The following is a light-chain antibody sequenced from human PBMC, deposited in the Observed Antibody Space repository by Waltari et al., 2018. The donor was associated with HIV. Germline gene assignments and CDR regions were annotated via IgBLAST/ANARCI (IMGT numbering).Light chain of an antibody. Sequence: QSTLTQPVSVSGSPGQSITISCTGTSSDVFNYNYISWYQQNPDIAPKLMIYEVSNRPSGVSIRFAGSKSGNTASSTISGLQSEDEADYYCSSYTRRSTYVFGTGPKVTAL. CDR3: SSYTRRSTYV. CDR2: EVS. CDR1: SSDVFNYNY. V-gene: IGLV2-14*01. J-gene: IGLJ1*01.